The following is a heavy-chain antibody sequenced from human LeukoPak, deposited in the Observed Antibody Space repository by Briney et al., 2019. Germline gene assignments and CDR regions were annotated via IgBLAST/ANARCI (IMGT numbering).Heavy chain of an antibody. D-gene: IGHD3-3*01. CDR3: AKDPATYYDFWSGYYFDY. CDR1: GFTFSSYA. V-gene: IGHV3-23*01. Sequence: GGSLRLSCAASGFTFSSYAMSWVRQAPGKGLEWVSAISGSGGSTYCADSVKGRFTISRDNSKNTLYLQMNSLRAEDTAVYYCAKDPATYYDFWSGYYFDYWGQGTLVTVSS. CDR2: ISGSGGST. J-gene: IGHJ4*02.